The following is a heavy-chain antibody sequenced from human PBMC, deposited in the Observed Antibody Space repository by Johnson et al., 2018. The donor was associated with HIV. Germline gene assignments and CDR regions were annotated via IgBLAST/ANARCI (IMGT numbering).Heavy chain of an antibody. D-gene: IGHD6-6*01. CDR1: GFTFSSYA. CDR3: ARDRHSSSFDAFDI. CDR2: IGTAGDT. V-gene: IGHV3-13*01. J-gene: IGHJ3*02. Sequence: VQLVESGGELVQPGGSLRLSCAASGFTFSSYAMHWVRQATGKGLEWVSAIGTAGDTSYPGSVKGRFTISRDNSKNTVYLQMNSLRAEDTAVYYCARDRHSSSFDAFDIWGQGTMVTVSS.